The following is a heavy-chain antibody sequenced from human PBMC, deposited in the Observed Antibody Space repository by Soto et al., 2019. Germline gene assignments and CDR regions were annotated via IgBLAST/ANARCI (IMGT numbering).Heavy chain of an antibody. CDR1: GGSISSYY. CDR2: IYYSRST. J-gene: IGHJ4*02. V-gene: IGHV4-59*01. Sequence: SETLSLTCTVSGGSISSYYWSWIRQPPGKGLEWIGYIYYSRSTNYNPSLKGRVTISVDKSKNQFSLKLSSVTAADTAVYYCARERRIATAPVSVFDYWGQGTLVTVSS. CDR3: ARERRIATAPVSVFDY. D-gene: IGHD6-13*01.